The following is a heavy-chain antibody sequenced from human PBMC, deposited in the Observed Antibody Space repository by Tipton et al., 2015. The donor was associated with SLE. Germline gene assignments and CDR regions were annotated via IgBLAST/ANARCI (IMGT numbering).Heavy chain of an antibody. CDR2: INPAGGTT. V-gene: IGHV1-46*01. J-gene: IGHJ6*03. CDR1: GYTFTSSF. Sequence: QSGAEVKKPGASVKVSCKASGYTFTSSFIHWVRQAPGQGLEWMGIINPAGGTTIYAQKFQGRVTVTSDTSTSTVYMDLSSLRSEDTAVYYCARDPSRGGLGIMDVWGKGTTVTVSS. CDR3: ARDPSRGGLGIMDV. D-gene: IGHD3-10*01.